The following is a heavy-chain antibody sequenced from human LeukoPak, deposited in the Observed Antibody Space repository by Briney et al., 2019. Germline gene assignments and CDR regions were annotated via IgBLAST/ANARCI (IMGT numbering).Heavy chain of an antibody. J-gene: IGHJ4*02. V-gene: IGHV1-18*01. Sequence: ASVKVSCKASGYTFTSYGISWVRQAPGQGREWMGWISAYNGKTNYAQNLQSRVTMTTATSTSTAYMELRSLRSDDTAVYYCARAPGYYDSSGYYRNWGQGTLVTVSS. CDR3: ARAPGYYDSSGYYRN. D-gene: IGHD3-22*01. CDR2: ISAYNGKT. CDR1: GYTFTSYG.